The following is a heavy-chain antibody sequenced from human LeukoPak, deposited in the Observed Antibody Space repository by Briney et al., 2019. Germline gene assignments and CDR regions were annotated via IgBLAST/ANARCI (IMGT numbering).Heavy chain of an antibody. V-gene: IGHV4-34*01. D-gene: IGHD3-3*01. CDR1: GGSFSGYY. J-gene: IGHJ4*02. Sequence: SETLSLTCAVYGGSFSGYYWSWIRQPPGKGLEWIGEINHSGSTNYNPSLKSQVTISVDTSKNQFSLKLSSVTAADTAVYYCARGLGYDFWSGYPRYFDYWGQGTLVTVSS. CDR2: INHSGST. CDR3: ARGLGYDFWSGYPRYFDY.